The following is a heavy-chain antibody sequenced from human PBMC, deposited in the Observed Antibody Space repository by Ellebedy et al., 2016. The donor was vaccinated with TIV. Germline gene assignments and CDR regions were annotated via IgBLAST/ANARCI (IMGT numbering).Heavy chain of an antibody. J-gene: IGHJ6*02. CDR3: ARTDLRYGMDV. V-gene: IGHV4-38-2*02. CDR2: MYHSGST. Sequence: GSLRLXXTVSDYSISSGYYWGWIRPPPGKGLEWIGSMYHSGSTYYNPSLKSRVTISVDTSKNQFSLKLSSVTAAETAVYYCARTDLRYGMDVWGQGTTVTVSS. D-gene: IGHD3/OR15-3a*01. CDR1: DYSISSGYY.